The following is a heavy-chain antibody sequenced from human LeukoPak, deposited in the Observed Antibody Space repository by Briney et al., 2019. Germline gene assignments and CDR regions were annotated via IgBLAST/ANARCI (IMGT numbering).Heavy chain of an antibody. CDR1: GFXFSSYG. D-gene: IGHD2-2*02. Sequence: GRSLRLSCAASGFXFSSYGMHWVRQAPGKGLEWVANTWSDGNAKFYPDSVKGRVTISRDNSKNTLYLQMSSLRVEDGGLYYCARETYTNNAGGRFDYWGQGTLVTVSS. J-gene: IGHJ4*02. CDR2: TWSDGNAK. CDR3: ARETYTNNAGGRFDY. V-gene: IGHV3-33*01.